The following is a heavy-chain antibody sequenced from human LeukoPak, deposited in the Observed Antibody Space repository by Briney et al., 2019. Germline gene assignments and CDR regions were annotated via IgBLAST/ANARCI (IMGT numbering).Heavy chain of an antibody. D-gene: IGHD3-22*01. Sequence: GGSLRLSCAASGFTFSSYAMSWVRQAPGKGLEWVSAISGSGGSTYYADSVKGRFTISRDNSKNTLYLQMNSLRAEDTAVYYCAKGYYYDSSGLYCPFDYWGQGTLVTVSS. V-gene: IGHV3-23*01. CDR1: GFTFSSYA. CDR3: AKGYYYDSSGLYCPFDY. CDR2: ISGSGGST. J-gene: IGHJ4*02.